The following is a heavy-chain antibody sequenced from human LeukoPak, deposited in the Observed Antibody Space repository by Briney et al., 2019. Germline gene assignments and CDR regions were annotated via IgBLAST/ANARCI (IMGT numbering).Heavy chain of an antibody. CDR2: IYYSGST. D-gene: IGHD6-13*01. CDR3: VRVGYYGSSWYEDY. J-gene: IGHJ4*02. V-gene: IGHV4-39*07. CDR1: GGSISSSSYY. Sequence: SETLSLTCTVSGGSISSSSYYWGWIRQPPGKGLEWIGSIYYSGSTYYNPSLKSRVTISVDTSKNQFSLKLSSVTAADTAVYYCVRVGYYGSSWYEDYWGQGTLVTVSS.